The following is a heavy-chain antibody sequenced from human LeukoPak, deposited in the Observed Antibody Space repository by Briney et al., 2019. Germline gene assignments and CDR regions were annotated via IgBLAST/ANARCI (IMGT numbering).Heavy chain of an antibody. CDR1: GGTFSSDG. J-gene: IGHJ4*02. D-gene: IGHD3-22*01. CDR3: ARDLTHRRNYDNSGYQIVPAF. V-gene: IGHV1-69*01. CDR2: IIPIFVTP. Sequence: GSSVKVSCKASGGTFSSDGLNWVRQAPGQGLEWMGGIIPIFVTPKYAPKFQGRLTITADPSTNTANMELSSLRLEDTAVYYCARDLTHRRNYDNSGYQIVPAFWGQGTLVTVSS.